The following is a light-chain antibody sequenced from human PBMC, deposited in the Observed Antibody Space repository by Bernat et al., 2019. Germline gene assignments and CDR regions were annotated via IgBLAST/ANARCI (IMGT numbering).Light chain of an antibody. J-gene: IGKJ4*01. V-gene: IGKV4-1*01. Sequence: DIVMTQSPDSLAVSLGERATINCKSSQSVLYRSENKNLLNWYQQKPGQPPKLLIYWASNRESGVPDRFSGSGSGTDFTLTISSLQAEDVAVYYCQQYYSVPLTFGGGTKLEIK. CDR2: WAS. CDR3: QQYYSVPLT. CDR1: QSVLYRSENKNL.